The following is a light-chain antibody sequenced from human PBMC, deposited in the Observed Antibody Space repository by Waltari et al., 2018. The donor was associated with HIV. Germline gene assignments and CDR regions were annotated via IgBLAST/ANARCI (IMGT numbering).Light chain of an antibody. CDR2: GNT. V-gene: IGLV1-40*01. CDR3: QSYDSGLSAYV. J-gene: IGLJ1*01. CDR1: SSNIGAGYD. Sequence: QSVLTQPPSVSGAPGQRVTISYTGSSSNIGAGYDVHWFQQLPGTAPKLLIYGNTKRPSGVPDRFSGSKSGTSASLAITGLQAEDEADYYCQSYDSGLSAYVFGTGTKVTVL.